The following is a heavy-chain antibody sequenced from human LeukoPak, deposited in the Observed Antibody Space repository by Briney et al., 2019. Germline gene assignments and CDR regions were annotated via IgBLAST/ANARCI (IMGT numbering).Heavy chain of an antibody. J-gene: IGHJ4*02. V-gene: IGHV3-74*01. D-gene: IGHD3-22*01. Sequence: GGSLRLSCAASGFTFSSYWMHWVRQAPGKGLVWVSRINSDGSSTSCADSVKGRFTISRDNSKNTLYLQMNSLRAEDTAVYYCARTYYYDSGGYYFDYWGQGTLVTVSS. CDR1: GFTFSSYW. CDR2: INSDGSST. CDR3: ARTYYYDSGGYYFDY.